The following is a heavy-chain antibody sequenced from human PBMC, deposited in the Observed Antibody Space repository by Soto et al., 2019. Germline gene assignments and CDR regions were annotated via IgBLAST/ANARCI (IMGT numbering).Heavy chain of an antibody. Sequence: GASVKGSCKASGYTFTIDAINWVLHAPGQGLEWMGWINTNTGNPTYAQGFTGRFVFSLDTSVSTAYLQICSLKAEDTAVYYCARAKYDFWSGYLSPDYYYYGMDVWGQGTTVTVSS. CDR2: INTNTGNP. D-gene: IGHD3-3*01. V-gene: IGHV7-4-1*01. CDR3: ARAKYDFWSGYLSPDYYYYGMDV. CDR1: GYTFTIDA. J-gene: IGHJ6*02.